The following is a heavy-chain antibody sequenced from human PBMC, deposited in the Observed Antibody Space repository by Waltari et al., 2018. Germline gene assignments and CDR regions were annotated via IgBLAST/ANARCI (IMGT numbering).Heavy chain of an antibody. J-gene: IGHJ4*02. V-gene: IGHV4-39*01. Sequence: ETLSLTCNVSGDSISGSRNYWAWLRQPPGKNLQWIGSIYYSGTTYYNPSLKGRFAISVDTSRNQFSLNVNSVTAADTGIYYCARQLRFVDWIPRYFDSWGRGTLATVSS. CDR2: IYYSGTT. CDR1: GDSISGSRNY. D-gene: IGHD3-3*01. CDR3: ARQLRFVDWIPRYFDS.